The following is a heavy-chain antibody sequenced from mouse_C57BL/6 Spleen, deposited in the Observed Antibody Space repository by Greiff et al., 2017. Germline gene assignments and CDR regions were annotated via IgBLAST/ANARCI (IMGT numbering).Heavy chain of an antibody. D-gene: IGHD3-2*02. CDR1: GYTFTSYW. CDR2: IDPSDSET. J-gene: IGHJ4*01. CDR3: ARSTQGYYYAMDY. V-gene: IGHV1-52*01. Sequence: QVQLQQPGAELVRPGSSVKLSCKASGYTFTSYWMHWVKQRPIQGLEWIGNIDPSDSETHYNQKFKDKATLTVDKSSSTAYMQLSSLTSEDSAVYCCARSTQGYYYAMDYWGQGTSVTVSS.